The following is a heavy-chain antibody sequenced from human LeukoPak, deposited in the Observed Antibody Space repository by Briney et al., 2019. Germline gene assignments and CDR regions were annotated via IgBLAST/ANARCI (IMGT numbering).Heavy chain of an antibody. Sequence: SETLSLTCAVYGGSFSGYYWSWIRQPPGKGLEWIGEINHSGSTNYNPSLKSRVTISVDTSKNQFSLKLSSVTAADTAVYYCARGVGYGDYVDDYYYYYYMDVWGKGTTVTASS. J-gene: IGHJ6*03. CDR3: ARGVGYGDYVDDYYYYYYMDV. V-gene: IGHV4-34*01. CDR2: INHSGST. D-gene: IGHD4-17*01. CDR1: GGSFSGYY.